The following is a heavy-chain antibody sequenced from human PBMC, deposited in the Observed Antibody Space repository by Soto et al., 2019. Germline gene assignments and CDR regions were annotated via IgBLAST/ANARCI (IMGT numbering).Heavy chain of an antibody. J-gene: IGHJ1*01. CDR3: ASTPEDYYGSGRHHRPAY. Sequence: SETLSLTCTVSGGSISSSSYYWGWIRQPPGKGLEWIGCIYYSGSTYYNPSLKSRVTISVDTSKNQFSLKLSSVTAADTAVYYCASTPEDYYGSGRHHRPAYWGQGTLVPGSS. V-gene: IGHV4-39*01. D-gene: IGHD3-10*01. CDR1: GGSISSSSYY. CDR2: IYYSGST.